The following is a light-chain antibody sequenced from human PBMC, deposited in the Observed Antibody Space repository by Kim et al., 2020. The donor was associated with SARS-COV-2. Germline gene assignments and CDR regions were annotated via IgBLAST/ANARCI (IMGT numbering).Light chain of an antibody. CDR2: RDK. Sequence: QWPGRAPILVLYRDKERPSWIPERFSCSRSGTTLTLTITGVQTEDEADYFCQSADISGISWIFGGGTRLTVL. V-gene: IGLV3-25*03. J-gene: IGLJ2*01. CDR3: QSADISGISWI.